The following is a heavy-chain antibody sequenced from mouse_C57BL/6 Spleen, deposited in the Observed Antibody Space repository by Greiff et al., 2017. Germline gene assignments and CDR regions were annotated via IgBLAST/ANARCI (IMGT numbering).Heavy chain of an antibody. CDR2: ISSGSSTI. CDR3: ARPDYSNSGGFAY. Sequence: EVQLVESGGGLVKPGGSLKLSCAASGFTFSDYGMHWVRQAPGKGLEWVAYISSGSSTIYYADTVKGRFTISRDNAKNTLFLQMTSLRSEDTAMYYCARPDYSNSGGFAYWGQGTLVTVSA. D-gene: IGHD2-5*01. CDR1: GFTFSDYG. V-gene: IGHV5-17*01. J-gene: IGHJ3*01.